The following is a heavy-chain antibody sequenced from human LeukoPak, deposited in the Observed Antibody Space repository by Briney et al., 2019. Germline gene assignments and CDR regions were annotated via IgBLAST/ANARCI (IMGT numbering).Heavy chain of an antibody. J-gene: IGHJ4*02. CDR3: ARARKVPAAMRSYYFDY. CDR2: MNPNSGNT. CDR1: GGTFSSYA. V-gene: IGHV1-8*03. Sequence: ASVKVSCKASGGTFSSYAISWVRQATGQGLEWMGWMNPNSGNTGYAQKFQGRVTITRNTSISTAYMELSSLRSEDTAVYYCARARKVPAAMRSYYFDYWGQGTLVTVSS. D-gene: IGHD2-2*01.